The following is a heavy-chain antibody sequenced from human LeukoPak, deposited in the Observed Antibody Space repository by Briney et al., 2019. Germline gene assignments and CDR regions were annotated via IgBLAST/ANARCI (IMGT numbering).Heavy chain of an antibody. V-gene: IGHV3-30-3*01. J-gene: IGHJ5*02. CDR2: ISYDGNEK. CDR1: GFTFRSYE. D-gene: IGHD6-13*01. Sequence: GGSLRLSCAASGFTFRSYEMHWVRQAPGKGLEWVAVISYDGNEKYQVDSVKGRFTISRDNSKNTLYLQMNSLRVEDTAVYYCARGDRGTAAGNNWFNPWGQGTLVTVSS. CDR3: ARGDRGTAAGNNWFNP.